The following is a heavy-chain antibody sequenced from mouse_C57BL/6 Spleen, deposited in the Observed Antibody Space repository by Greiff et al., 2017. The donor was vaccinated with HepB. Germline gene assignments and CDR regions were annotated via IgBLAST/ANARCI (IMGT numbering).Heavy chain of an antibody. CDR1: GYAFSSSW. J-gene: IGHJ2*01. D-gene: IGHD1-1*01. Sequence: QVQLQQSGPELVRPGASVKISCKASGYAFSSSWMNWVKQRPGKGLEWIGRIYPGDGDTNYNGKFKGKATLTADKSSSTAYMQLSSLTSEDSAVYFCATYYYSSPYFDYWGQGTTLTVSS. V-gene: IGHV1-82*01. CDR3: ATYYYSSPYFDY. CDR2: IYPGDGDT.